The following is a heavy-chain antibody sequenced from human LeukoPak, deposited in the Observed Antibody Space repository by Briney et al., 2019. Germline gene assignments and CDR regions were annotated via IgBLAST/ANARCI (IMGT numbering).Heavy chain of an antibody. CDR3: GRAGFDY. V-gene: IGHV5-51*01. CDR1: GYSFTSYW. Sequence: GESLKISCQTSGYSFTSYWIGWVRQMPGKGLEWMGIIYPSDSSTIYSPSFQGQVTISADKSITTAYLQWSSLRASDSAIYYCGRAGFDYWAQGNPGHRLL. D-gene: IGHD1-14*01. J-gene: IGHJ4*02. CDR2: IYPSDSST.